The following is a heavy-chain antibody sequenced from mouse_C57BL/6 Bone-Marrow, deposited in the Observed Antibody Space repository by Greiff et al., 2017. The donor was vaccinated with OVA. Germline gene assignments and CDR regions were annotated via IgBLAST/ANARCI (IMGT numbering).Heavy chain of an antibody. Sequence: EVQLVESGGDLVKPGGSLKLSCAASGFTFSSYGMSWVRQTPDKRLEWVATISSGGSYTYYPDSVKGRFTISRDNAKNTLYLQMSSLKSEYTAMYYCARGVTPYYFDNWGQGTTLTVSS. V-gene: IGHV5-6*01. J-gene: IGHJ2*01. D-gene: IGHD2-2*01. CDR3: ARGVTPYYFDN. CDR2: ISSGGSYT. CDR1: GFTFSSYG.